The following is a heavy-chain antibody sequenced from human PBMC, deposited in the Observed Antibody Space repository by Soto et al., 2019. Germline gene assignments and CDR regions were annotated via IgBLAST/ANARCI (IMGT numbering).Heavy chain of an antibody. V-gene: IGHV1-8*01. D-gene: IGHD2-15*01. J-gene: IGHJ4*02. CDR3: ARRVVAADDY. CDR2: MNPNSGNT. CDR1: GYTFTSYD. Sequence: ASVKVSCKASGYTFTSYDINWVRQATGQGLEWMGWMNPNSGNTGCAQKFQGRVTMTRNTSISTAYMELSSLRSEDTAVYYCARRVVAADDYWGQGTLVTVSS.